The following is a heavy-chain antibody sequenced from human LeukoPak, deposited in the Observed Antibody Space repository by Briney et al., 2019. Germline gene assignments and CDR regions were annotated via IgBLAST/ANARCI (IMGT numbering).Heavy chain of an antibody. CDR2: INHSGST. D-gene: IGHD3-22*01. Sequence: SETLSLTCAVYGGSFSGYYWSWIRQPPGKGLEWIGEINHSGSTNYNPSLKSRVTISVDTSKNQLSLKLSSVTAADTAVYYCAGYDSSGYYYGQAAFDIWGQGTMVTVSS. V-gene: IGHV4-34*01. CDR3: AGYDSSGYYYGQAAFDI. CDR1: GGSFSGYY. J-gene: IGHJ3*02.